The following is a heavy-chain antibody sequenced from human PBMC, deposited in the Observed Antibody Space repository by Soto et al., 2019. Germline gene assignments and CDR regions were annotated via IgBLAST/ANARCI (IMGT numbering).Heavy chain of an antibody. CDR2: IHHSGST. CDR1: GGSISSYY. V-gene: IGHV4-59*12. J-gene: IGHJ4*02. Sequence: SETLSLTCTVSGGSISSYYWSWIRQPPGKGLEWIGYIHHSGSTNYNPSLKSRVTISVDKSKNQFSLKLSSVTAADTAVYYCARRAVAGQPDYWGQGTLVTVSS. CDR3: ARRAVAGQPDY. D-gene: IGHD6-19*01.